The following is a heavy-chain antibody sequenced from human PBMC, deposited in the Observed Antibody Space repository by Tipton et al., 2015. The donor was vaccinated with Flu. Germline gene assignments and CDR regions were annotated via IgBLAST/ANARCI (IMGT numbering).Heavy chain of an antibody. D-gene: IGHD6-6*01. Sequence: LTCTVSGGSISSSSYYWGWIRQPPGKGLEWIGSIYYSGSTYYNPSLKSRVTISVDTSKNQFSLKLSSVTAADTAVYYCAREGRREQLALDCWGQGTLVTVSS. J-gene: IGHJ4*02. CDR3: AREGRREQLALDC. CDR2: IYYSGST. CDR1: GGSISSSSYY. V-gene: IGHV4-39*07.